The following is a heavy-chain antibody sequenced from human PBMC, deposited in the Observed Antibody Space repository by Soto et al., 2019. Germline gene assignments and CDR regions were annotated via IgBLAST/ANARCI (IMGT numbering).Heavy chain of an antibody. CDR3: ARARRDIYGSGTQRDLDL. D-gene: IGHD3-10*01. Sequence: GGSLRLSCAASGFTFSSHWMHWARQAPGKGLVWVSRINIDESNKSYEDSVKGRFTISRDNAKSTLYLQMNSLRGDDTAVYYCARARRDIYGSGTQRDLDLWGQGTKVTVSS. J-gene: IGHJ3*01. CDR2: INIDESNK. V-gene: IGHV3-74*01. CDR1: GFTFSSHW.